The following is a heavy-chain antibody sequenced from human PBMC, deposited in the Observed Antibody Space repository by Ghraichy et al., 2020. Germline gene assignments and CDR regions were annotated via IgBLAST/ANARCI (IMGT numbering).Heavy chain of an antibody. CDR2: IYYSGST. J-gene: IGHJ5*02. V-gene: IGHV4-39*01. D-gene: IGHD3-9*01. Sequence: SQTLSLTCTVSGGSISSSSYYWGWIRQPPGKGLEWIGSIYYSGSTYYNPSLKSRVTISVDTSKNQFSLKLSSVTAADTAVYYCARQTKTPLRYLKNNWFDPWGQGTLVTVSS. CDR3: ARQTKTPLRYLKNNWFDP. CDR1: GGSISSSSYY.